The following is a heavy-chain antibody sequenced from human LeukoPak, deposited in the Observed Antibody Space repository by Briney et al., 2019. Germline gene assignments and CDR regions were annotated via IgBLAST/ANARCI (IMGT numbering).Heavy chain of an antibody. CDR3: ASPADILTGYFNFDY. CDR1: GYTFTGYY. J-gene: IGHJ4*02. V-gene: IGHV1-2*02. Sequence: ASVKVSCKASGYTFTGYYMHWVRQAPGQGLEWMGWINPNSGGTNYAQKFQGRVTMTRDTSISTAYMELSRLRSGDTAVYYCASPADILTGYFNFDYWGQGTLVTVSS. CDR2: INPNSGGT. D-gene: IGHD3-9*01.